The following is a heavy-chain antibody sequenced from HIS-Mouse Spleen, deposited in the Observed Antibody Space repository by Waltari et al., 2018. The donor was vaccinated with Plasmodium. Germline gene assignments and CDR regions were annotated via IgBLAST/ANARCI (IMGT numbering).Heavy chain of an antibody. Sequence: QVQLQQLGAGLLKPSETLSLTCAVYGGSFSGYYWSWIRQPPGKGLEWIGEINHSGSTVYTTSRKRRVTIRVDTSKTHFSLKLSAVTAADTAVYDCARGRLIVVVTAPRGFLDYWGQGTLVTVSS. D-gene: IGHD2-21*02. J-gene: IGHJ4*02. V-gene: IGHV4-34*01. CDR2: INHSGST. CDR1: GGSFSGYY. CDR3: ARGRLIVVVTAPRGFLDY.